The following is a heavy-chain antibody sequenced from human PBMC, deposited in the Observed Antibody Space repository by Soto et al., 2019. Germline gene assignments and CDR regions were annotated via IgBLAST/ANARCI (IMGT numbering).Heavy chain of an antibody. CDR1: GGSISSYY. Sequence: SETLSLTCAVSGGSISSYYWSWIRQPPGKGLEWIGYIYYSGSTNYNPSLKSRVTISVDTSKNQFSLKLSSVTAADTAVYYCARDVRGYFDHWGQGTLVTVSS. D-gene: IGHD2-8*01. CDR2: IYYSGST. J-gene: IGHJ4*02. CDR3: ARDVRGYFDH. V-gene: IGHV4-59*01.